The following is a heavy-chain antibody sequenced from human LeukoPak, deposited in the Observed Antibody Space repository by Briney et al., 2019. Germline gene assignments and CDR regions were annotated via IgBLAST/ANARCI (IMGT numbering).Heavy chain of an antibody. V-gene: IGHV3-30*04. Sequence: GGSLRLSCEGCGFTLSDWSMNGVREAPGKGLEGGAVISYDGSKQYYADSVKGRFTISKDNSKNTLYLQMNSIRAEDTAVYYCAREPAYYDILIGYYNVIDYYYGMDVWGQGTTVTVSS. J-gene: IGHJ6*02. CDR1: GFTLSDWS. CDR3: AREPAYYDILIGYYNVIDYYYGMDV. D-gene: IGHD3-9*01. CDR2: ISYDGSKQ.